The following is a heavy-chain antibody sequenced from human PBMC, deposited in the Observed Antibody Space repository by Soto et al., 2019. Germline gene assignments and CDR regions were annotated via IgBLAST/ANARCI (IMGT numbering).Heavy chain of an antibody. J-gene: IGHJ4*02. CDR2: SRNKGNSYTT. CDR1: GFTFSDHY. Sequence: GGSLRLSCAASGFTFSDHYMDWVRQAPGKGLEWVGRSRNKGNSYTTEYAASVKGRFTVSRDDSKNSLYLQMNSLKTEDSAVYYCARGTTIGTELGYWGRGTLVTVSS. D-gene: IGHD3-10*01. V-gene: IGHV3-72*01. CDR3: ARGTTIGTELGY.